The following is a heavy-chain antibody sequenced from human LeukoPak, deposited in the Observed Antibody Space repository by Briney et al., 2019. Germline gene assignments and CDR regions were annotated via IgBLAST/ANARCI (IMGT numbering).Heavy chain of an antibody. V-gene: IGHV1-2*02. J-gene: IGHJ6*02. Sequence: ASVKVSCKASGYTFTGYYMHWVRQAPGQGLEWVGWINPNSGGTNYAQKFQGRVTMTRDTSISTAYMELSRLRSDDTAVYYCARAWPRIAAAGTDGMDVWGQGTTVTVSS. CDR1: GYTFTGYY. D-gene: IGHD6-13*01. CDR2: INPNSGGT. CDR3: ARAWPRIAAAGTDGMDV.